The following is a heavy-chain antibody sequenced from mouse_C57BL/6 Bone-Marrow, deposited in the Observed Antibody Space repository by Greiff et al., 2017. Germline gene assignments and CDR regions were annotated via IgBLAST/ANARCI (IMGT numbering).Heavy chain of an antibody. Sequence: VQLQQSVAELVRPGASVKLSCTASGFNIKNTYMHWVKQRPEQGLEWIGRIDPANGNTKYAPKFQGKATITADPSSNTAYLQLSSLASEDTAICYCASQDYGNPYWYWDVWGTGTTVTVSS. V-gene: IGHV14-3*01. CDR1: GFNIKNTY. CDR2: IDPANGNT. J-gene: IGHJ1*03. CDR3: ASQDYGNPYWYWDV. D-gene: IGHD2-1*01.